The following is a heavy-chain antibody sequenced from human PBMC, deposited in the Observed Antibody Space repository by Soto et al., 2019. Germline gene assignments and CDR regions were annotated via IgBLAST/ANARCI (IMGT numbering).Heavy chain of an antibody. J-gene: IGHJ6*02. Sequence: VASVKVSCKASGYTFTGYYMHWVRQAPGQGLEWMGWINPNSGGTNYAQKFQGWVTMTRDTSISTAYMELSRLRSDDTAVYYCARRGIALAGTYHYYYYVIDFWGQGSTVTGSS. CDR1: GYTFTGYY. CDR3: ARRGIALAGTYHYYYYVIDF. CDR2: INPNSGGT. D-gene: IGHD6-13*01. V-gene: IGHV1-2*04.